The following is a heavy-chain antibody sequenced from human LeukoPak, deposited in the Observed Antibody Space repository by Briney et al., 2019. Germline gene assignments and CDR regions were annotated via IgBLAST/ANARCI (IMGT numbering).Heavy chain of an antibody. CDR2: VGSTTSYI. CDR3: VREYSSGWGFDY. D-gene: IGHD6-19*01. CDR1: GFNFRGYS. J-gene: IGHJ4*02. V-gene: IGHV3-21*01. Sequence: GGSLRLSCAASGFNFRGYSMNWVRQAPGKGLEWVSSVGSTTSYIEYADSVKGRFSISRDNAKNSVYLQMNGLRAEDTAVYYCVREYSSGWGFDYWGQGALVTVSS.